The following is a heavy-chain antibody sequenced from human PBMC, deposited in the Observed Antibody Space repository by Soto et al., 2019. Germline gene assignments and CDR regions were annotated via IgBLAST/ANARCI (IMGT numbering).Heavy chain of an antibody. J-gene: IGHJ4*02. CDR2: IDGGGGDI. Sequence: AXGKGLEWVSGIDGGGGDINYADSVKGRFTISRDNSKSTLYLEMNSLRAEDTAVYYCATLKGASSGGTWYSHVADYWGQGTLVTVSS. D-gene: IGHD2-15*01. V-gene: IGHV3-23*01. CDR3: ATLKGASSGGTWYSHVADY.